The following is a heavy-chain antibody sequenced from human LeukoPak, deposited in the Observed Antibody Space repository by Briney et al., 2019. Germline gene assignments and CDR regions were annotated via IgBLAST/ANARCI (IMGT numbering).Heavy chain of an antibody. CDR3: ARHRGYCSSTSCYGWFDP. CDR2: IYYSGST. J-gene: IGHJ5*02. V-gene: IGHV4-39*01. D-gene: IGHD2-2*01. CDR1: GGSISSSSYY. Sequence: SETLSLTCTVSGGSISSSSYYWGWIRQPPGKGLEWIGSIYYSGSTYYNPSLKSRVTISVDTSKNQFSLKLSSVTAADTAVYYCARHRGYCSSTSCYGWFDPWGQGTLVTVSS.